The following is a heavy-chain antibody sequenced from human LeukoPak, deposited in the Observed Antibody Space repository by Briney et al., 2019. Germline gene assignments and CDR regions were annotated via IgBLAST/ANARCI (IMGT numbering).Heavy chain of an antibody. CDR3: ARDASPGYFDL. J-gene: IGHJ2*01. CDR1: GFTFSSYW. CDR2: ITSDGSAT. V-gene: IGHV3-74*01. D-gene: IGHD2-15*01. Sequence: GGSLRLSCAVSGFTFSSYWVHWVRQGPGKGLAWVSRITSDGSATDYADSVKGRFTISRDNAKNTLYLHMDSLRAEDTAVYYCARDASPGYFDLWGRGTLVTVSS.